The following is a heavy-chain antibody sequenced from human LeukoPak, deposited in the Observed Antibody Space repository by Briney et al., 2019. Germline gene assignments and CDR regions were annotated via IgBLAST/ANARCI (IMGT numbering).Heavy chain of an antibody. CDR3: AKTWRGRGYYGYGPSEYFYYMDV. Sequence: GGSLRLSCEASGFTFLSYEMIWVRQAPGKGLEWVAYVSSGGNNGHYADSVKGRFTISRDNSKNTLWLQMNSLKGEDTAVYYCAKTWRGRGYYGYGPSEYFYYMDVWGKGTTVTIPS. V-gene: IGHV3-48*03. J-gene: IGHJ6*03. D-gene: IGHD3-10*01. CDR2: VSSGGNNG. CDR1: GFTFLSYE.